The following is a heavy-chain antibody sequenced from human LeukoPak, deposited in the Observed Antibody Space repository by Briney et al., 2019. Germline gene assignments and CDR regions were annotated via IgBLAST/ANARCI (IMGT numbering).Heavy chain of an antibody. CDR2: IKPDGSEI. D-gene: IGHD2-2*02. CDR1: GITFSHYY. Sequence: GGSLRLSCAASGITFSHYYMTWVRQPPGKGLEWVANIKPDGSEIWCVDSVKGRFTISRDNGRNSLYLQMDSLRVEDTAVYYCARSVFPGTIQWSFDFWGRGALVPLPS. J-gene: IGHJ4*02. V-gene: IGHV3-7*01. CDR3: ARSVFPGTIQWSFDF.